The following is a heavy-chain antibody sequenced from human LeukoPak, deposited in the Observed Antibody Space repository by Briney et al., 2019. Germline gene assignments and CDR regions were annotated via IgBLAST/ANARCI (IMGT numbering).Heavy chain of an antibody. Sequence: SETLSLTCTVSGGSISSSSYYWGWIRQPPGKGLEWIGSIYYAGSTYYNPSLNSRVTISVDTSKNQFSLKLSSVTAADTAVYYCARSQLHYCSSTSCYANGYYFDYWGQGTLVTVSS. V-gene: IGHV4-39*07. CDR3: ARSQLHYCSSTSCYANGYYFDY. J-gene: IGHJ4*02. CDR2: IYYAGST. CDR1: GGSISSSSYY. D-gene: IGHD2-2*01.